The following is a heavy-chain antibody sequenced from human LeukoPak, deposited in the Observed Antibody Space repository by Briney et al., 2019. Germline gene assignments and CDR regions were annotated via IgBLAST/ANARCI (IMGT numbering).Heavy chain of an antibody. CDR1: GFTFSDYW. CDR3: ARERSAGDY. CDR2: INKDGSDK. J-gene: IGHJ4*02. V-gene: IGHV3-7*01. Sequence: GGSLRLSRAASGFTFSDYWMSWVRQAPGKGLEWVANINKDGSDKHYVDSVNGRFTISRDNAKRSVYLQMNSLRAEDTAVYYCARERSAGDYWGQGLLVTVSS.